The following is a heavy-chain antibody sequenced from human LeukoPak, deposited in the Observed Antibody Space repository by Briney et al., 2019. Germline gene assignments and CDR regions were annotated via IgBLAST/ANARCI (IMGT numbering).Heavy chain of an antibody. D-gene: IGHD3-16*01. CDR1: GGTFTNSA. V-gene: IGHV1-69*13. J-gene: IGHJ2*01. CDR3: AKGEAVTWHWYSDL. CDR2: FVPIFGIT. Sequence: ASVKVSCKASGGTFTNSAINWVRQAPGQGLEWMGRFVPIFGITKYSQKLQGRLTITADESTSTAYMELSSLRSDDTAVYFCAKGEAVTWHWYSDLWGRGTLVTVSS.